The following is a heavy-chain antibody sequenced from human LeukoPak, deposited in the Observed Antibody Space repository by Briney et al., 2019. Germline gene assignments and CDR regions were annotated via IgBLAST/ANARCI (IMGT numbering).Heavy chain of an antibody. CDR2: FYPENGNT. D-gene: IGHD6-13*01. V-gene: IGHV1-18*01. CDR1: GYSFVGYG. J-gene: IGHJ4*02. Sequence: ASVKVSCKASGYSFVGYGITWVRQAPGQGLEWMGWFYPENGNTNYAQKVQGRVTMTADTSTSTSYMELRSLRSDDTAVYYCAGEHSSSWDQFDYWGQGTLVTVSS. CDR3: AGEHSSSWDQFDY.